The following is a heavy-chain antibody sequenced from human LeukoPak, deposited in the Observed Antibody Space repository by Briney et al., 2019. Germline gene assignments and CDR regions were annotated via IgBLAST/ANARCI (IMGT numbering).Heavy chain of an antibody. D-gene: IGHD2-2*01. Sequence: ASVKVSCKASGYTFTSYGISWVRQAPGQGLEWMGWISAYNGNTNYAQKLQGRVTMTTDTSTSTAYMELRSLRSDDTAVYYYARDDIGCSSTSWQYSGYDQGGFDYWGQGTLVTVSS. CDR3: ARDDIGCSSTSWQYSGYDQGGFDY. J-gene: IGHJ4*02. CDR1: GYTFTSYG. CDR2: ISAYNGNT. V-gene: IGHV1-18*04.